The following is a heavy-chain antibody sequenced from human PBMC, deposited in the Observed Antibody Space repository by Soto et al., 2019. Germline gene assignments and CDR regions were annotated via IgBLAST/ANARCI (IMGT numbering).Heavy chain of an antibody. J-gene: IGHJ4*02. V-gene: IGHV2-5*02. CDR2: IYWDDDK. D-gene: IGHD2-15*01. Sequence: QITLKESGPTLVKPTQPLTLTCTFSGFSLSTSGVGVGWIRRSPGKALEWLALIYWDDDKRYRPSLKSRLTITKDTSRNQVVLTMSNMDPVDTATYYCAHSIPCSGGKCYWSSYFDYWGQGTLVTVSS. CDR1: GFSLSTSGVG. CDR3: AHSIPCSGGKCYWSSYFDY.